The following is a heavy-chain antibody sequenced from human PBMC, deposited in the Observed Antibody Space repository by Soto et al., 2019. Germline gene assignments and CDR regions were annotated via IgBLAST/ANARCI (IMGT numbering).Heavy chain of an antibody. CDR3: ARVKASGVNFDY. CDR2: ISGSGDST. D-gene: IGHD3-10*01. Sequence: GGSLRLSCAASGFTLSDYAMTWVRQGPGKGLEWVSAISGSGDSTYYTDSVKGRFTISRDNSKNTLYLEMNGLRAEDTAVYYCARVKASGVNFDYWGQGTLVTVSS. J-gene: IGHJ4*02. CDR1: GFTLSDYA. V-gene: IGHV3-23*01.